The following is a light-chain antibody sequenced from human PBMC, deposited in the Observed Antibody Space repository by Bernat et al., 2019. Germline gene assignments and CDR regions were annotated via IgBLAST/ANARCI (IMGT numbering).Light chain of an antibody. J-gene: IGKJ1*01. CDR3: QQYDSSPPRT. Sequence: DIVLTQSPGTLSLSPGERATLSCRASQSLSNNYLAWYQRKPGQAPRLLIYGASSRATGIPDRFSGSGSGTDFTLTISRLEPEDFAVYYCQQYDSSPPRTFGQGTKVEIK. V-gene: IGKV3-20*01. CDR1: QSLSNNY. CDR2: GAS.